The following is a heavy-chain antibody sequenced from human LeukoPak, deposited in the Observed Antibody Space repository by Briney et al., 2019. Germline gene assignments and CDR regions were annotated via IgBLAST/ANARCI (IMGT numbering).Heavy chain of an antibody. D-gene: IGHD6-13*01. Sequence: PSETLSLTCTVSGGSISSYYWSWIRQPAGKGLEWIGRIYTSGSTDYSPSLKSRVTISVDTSKNQFSLKLSSVTAADTAVYYCASIAAAGYFDYWGQGTLVTVSS. J-gene: IGHJ4*02. V-gene: IGHV4-4*07. CDR2: IYTSGST. CDR1: GGSISSYY. CDR3: ASIAAAGYFDY.